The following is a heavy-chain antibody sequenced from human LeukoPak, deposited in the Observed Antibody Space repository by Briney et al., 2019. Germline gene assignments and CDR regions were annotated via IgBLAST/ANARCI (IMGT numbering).Heavy chain of an antibody. CDR3: ARVNYDSSGYFDY. CDR2: IYHSGST. J-gene: IGHJ4*02. D-gene: IGHD3-22*01. Sequence: SETLSLTCTVSGYSISSGYYWGWIRQPPGKGLEWIGSIYHSGSTYYNPSLKSRVTISVDTSKNQFSLKLSSVTAADTAVYYCARVNYDSSGYFDYWGQGTLVTVSS. V-gene: IGHV4-38-2*02. CDR1: GYSISSGYY.